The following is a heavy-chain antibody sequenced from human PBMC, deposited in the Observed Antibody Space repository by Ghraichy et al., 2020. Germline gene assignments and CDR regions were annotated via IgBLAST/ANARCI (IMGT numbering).Heavy chain of an antibody. CDR3: ARLGSGDGNWFAP. CDR1: GGSISSSTYY. Sequence: ESLNISCTVSGGSISSSTYYWGWVRQPPGKGLEWIGSLSSGGSTYYSPSLKSRVTMSVDTSQNHFSLELSSVTAADTAVYYCARLGSGDGNWFAPWGQGTLVTVSS. V-gene: IGHV4-39*02. J-gene: IGHJ5*02. CDR2: LSSGGST. D-gene: IGHD4-17*01.